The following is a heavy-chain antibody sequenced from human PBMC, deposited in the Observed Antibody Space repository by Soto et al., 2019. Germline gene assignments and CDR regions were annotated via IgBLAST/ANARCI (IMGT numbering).Heavy chain of an antibody. V-gene: IGHV3-21*01. CDR3: ARVGFPYCGGDCDY. J-gene: IGHJ4*02. CDR2: ISSSSSYI. Sequence: KPGGSLRLSCAASGFTFSSYSMNWVRQAPGKGLEWVSSISSSSSYIYYADSVKGRFTISRDNAKNSRYLQMNSLRAEDTAVYYCARVGFPYCGGDCDYWGQGTLVTVSS. D-gene: IGHD2-21*01. CDR1: GFTFSSYS.